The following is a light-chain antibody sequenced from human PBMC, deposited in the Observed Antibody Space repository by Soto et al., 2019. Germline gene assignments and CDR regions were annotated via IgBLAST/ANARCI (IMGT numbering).Light chain of an antibody. CDR1: QSLSSSY. CDR3: KQYDSLPWT. V-gene: IGKV3-20*01. J-gene: IGKJ1*01. Sequence: EVVLTQSPGTLSLSPGERATLSCRASQSLSSSYLAWYQQKPGQAPRLLIYGASNRATGIPDRFSGSGSGTDFTLTISRLEPEDFAVYHCKQYDSLPWTFGQGTKVEIK. CDR2: GAS.